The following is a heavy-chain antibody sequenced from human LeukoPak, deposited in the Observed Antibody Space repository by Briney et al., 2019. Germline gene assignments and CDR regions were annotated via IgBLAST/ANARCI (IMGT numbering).Heavy chain of an antibody. Sequence: GGSLRLSCAASGFTFSSYWVHWVRQAPGKGLVWVSRIDSDGGSTTYADSVKGRFTISRDNAKNSLYLQMNSLRAEDTAVYFCARDRIIYGDYGDAFDIWGQGTVVTVSS. J-gene: IGHJ3*02. V-gene: IGHV3-74*01. CDR2: IDSDGGST. CDR3: ARDRIIYGDYGDAFDI. CDR1: GFTFSSYW. D-gene: IGHD4-17*01.